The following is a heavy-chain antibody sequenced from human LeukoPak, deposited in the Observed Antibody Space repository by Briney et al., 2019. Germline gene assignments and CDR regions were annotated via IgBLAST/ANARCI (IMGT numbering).Heavy chain of an antibody. CDR2: INHSGST. D-gene: IGHD3-10*01. V-gene: IGHV4-34*01. Sequence: SETLSLTCAVYGGSFSGYYWSWIRQPPGKGLEWIGEINHSGSTNYNPSLRSRVTISVDTSKNQFSLKLSSVTAADTAVYYCARGGLLLWFGELPWDYYYYGMDVWGQGTTVTVSS. CDR1: GGSFSGYY. CDR3: ARGGLLLWFGELPWDYYYYGMDV. J-gene: IGHJ6*02.